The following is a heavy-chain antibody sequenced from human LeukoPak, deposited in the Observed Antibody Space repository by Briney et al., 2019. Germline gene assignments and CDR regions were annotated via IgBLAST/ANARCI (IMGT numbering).Heavy chain of an antibody. CDR2: INAGNGNT. Sequence: ASVKVSCKASGYTFTSYAMHWVRQAPGQRLEWMGWINAGNGNTKYSQKFQGRVTITRDTSASTAYMELSSLRSEDTAVYYCARDYGYCSSTSCPGNWFDPWGQGTLVTVSS. CDR3: ARDYGYCSSTSCPGNWFDP. J-gene: IGHJ5*02. D-gene: IGHD2-2*01. V-gene: IGHV1-3*01. CDR1: GYTFTSYA.